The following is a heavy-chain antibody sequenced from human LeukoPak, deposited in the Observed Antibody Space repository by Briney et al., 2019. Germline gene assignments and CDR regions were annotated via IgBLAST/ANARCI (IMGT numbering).Heavy chain of an antibody. V-gene: IGHV4-59*01. Sequence: PSETLSLTCTVSGGSISSYYWSWIRQPPGKGLERIGYIYYSGSTNYNPSLKSRVTISVDTSKNQFSLKLSSVTAADTAVYYCARGTVAGTQPPLLDYWGQGTLVTVSS. CDR3: ARGTVAGTQPPLLDY. J-gene: IGHJ4*02. CDR2: IYYSGST. D-gene: IGHD6-19*01. CDR1: GGSISSYY.